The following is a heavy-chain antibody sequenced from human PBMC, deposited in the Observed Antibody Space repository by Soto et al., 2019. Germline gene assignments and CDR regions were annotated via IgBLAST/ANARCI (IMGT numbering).Heavy chain of an antibody. CDR3: AKDKGNSGYLDPHYFDY. CDR2: ISWNSGSI. CDR1: GFTFDDHA. Sequence: EVQLVESGGGLVQPGRSLRLSCAASGFTFDDHAMHWVRQAPGKGLEWVSGISWNSGSIGYADSVKGRFTISRDNAKNSLYLQMNSLRAEDTALYYCAKDKGNSGYLDPHYFDYWGQGTLVTVSS. V-gene: IGHV3-9*01. D-gene: IGHD5-12*01. J-gene: IGHJ4*02.